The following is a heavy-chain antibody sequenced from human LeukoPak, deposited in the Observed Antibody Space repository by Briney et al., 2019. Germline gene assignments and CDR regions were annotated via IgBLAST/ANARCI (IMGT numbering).Heavy chain of an antibody. V-gene: IGHV1-2*02. Sequence: ASVKVSCKASADTFTAYYMHWVRQAPGQGLEWMGWINPNSGGTNYAQKFQGRVTITRDTSISTAYMELSRLRSDDTAVYYCARGPYYYDSSGYLFYWGQGTLVTVSS. D-gene: IGHD3-22*01. CDR3: ARGPYYYDSSGYLFY. CDR2: INPNSGGT. CDR1: ADTFTAYY. J-gene: IGHJ4*02.